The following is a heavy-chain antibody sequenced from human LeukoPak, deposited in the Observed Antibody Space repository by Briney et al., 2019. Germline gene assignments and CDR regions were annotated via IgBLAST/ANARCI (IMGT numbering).Heavy chain of an antibody. Sequence: GGSLRLSCAASGFTFSTYGMHWVRQAPGKRLEWVAVTWYDGSYKYYGDSVKGRFTISRDNSKNTLYLQMASLRVEDTAVYYCARQFDGSHPNAFDIWGQGTMVTVSS. CDR3: ARQFDGSHPNAFDI. V-gene: IGHV3-33*01. CDR1: GFTFSTYG. D-gene: IGHD1-26*01. J-gene: IGHJ3*02. CDR2: TWYDGSYK.